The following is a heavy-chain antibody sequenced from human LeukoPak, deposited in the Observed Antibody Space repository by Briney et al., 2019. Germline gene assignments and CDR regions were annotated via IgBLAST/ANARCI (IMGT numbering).Heavy chain of an antibody. Sequence: GRSLRLSCAAPGFTSRNYGMHSGRQGPGEGLEWVAVIANGGSNEYYAEFVKGRFTISRDKSKNTLYLQMYSLSAEDTAVYGCAKDQGIAVAGTDDAFDIWGQGTRVTVSS. CDR1: GFTSRNYG. CDR3: AKDQGIAVAGTDDAFDI. J-gene: IGHJ3*02. CDR2: IANGGSNE. V-gene: IGHV3-30*18. D-gene: IGHD6-19*01.